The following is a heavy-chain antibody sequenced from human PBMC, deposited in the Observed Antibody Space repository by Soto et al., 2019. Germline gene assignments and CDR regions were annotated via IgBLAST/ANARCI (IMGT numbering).Heavy chain of an antibody. V-gene: IGHV1-2*02. CDR1: GYTFTGYY. D-gene: IGHD2-15*01. CDR2: INPNSGGT. J-gene: IGHJ4*02. CDR3: ARDLCSTSSCYFDY. Sequence: ASVKVSCKASGYTFTGYYMHWVRQAPGQGLEWMGWINPNSGGTNYAQKLQGRVTMTTDTSTTTAYMELRSLGSDDTAVYYCARDLCSTSSCYFDYWGQGTLVTVSS.